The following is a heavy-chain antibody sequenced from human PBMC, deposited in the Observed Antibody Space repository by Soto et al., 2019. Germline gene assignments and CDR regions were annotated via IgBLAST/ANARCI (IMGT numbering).Heavy chain of an antibody. CDR2: ISWNSGSI. Sequence: GGSLRLSCAASGFTFDDYAMHWVRQAPGKGLEWVSGISWNSGSIGYADSVKGRFTISRDNAKNSLYLQMNSLRAEDTALYYCAKASSTTSRYFNWFDPWGQGTLVTVSS. CDR3: AKASSTTSRYFNWFDP. J-gene: IGHJ5*02. V-gene: IGHV3-9*01. D-gene: IGHD2-2*01. CDR1: GFTFDDYA.